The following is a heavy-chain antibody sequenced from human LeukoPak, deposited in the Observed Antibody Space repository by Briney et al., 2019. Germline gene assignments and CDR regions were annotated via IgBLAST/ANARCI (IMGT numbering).Heavy chain of an antibody. CDR2: ISSSSSTI. CDR3: TRDPGDY. D-gene: IGHD3-10*01. Sequence: GGSLRLSCAASGFTFSSYAMSWVRQAPGKGLEWVSYISSSSSTIYYADSVKGRFTTSRDNAKNSLYLQMDSLRAEDTAVYYCTRDPGDYWGQGALVTVSS. V-gene: IGHV3-48*01. CDR1: GFTFSSYA. J-gene: IGHJ4*02.